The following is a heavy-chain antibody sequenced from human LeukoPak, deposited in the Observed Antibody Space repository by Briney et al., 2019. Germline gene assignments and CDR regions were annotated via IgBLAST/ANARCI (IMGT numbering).Heavy chain of an antibody. CDR2: INPNSGGT. V-gene: IGHV1-2*02. D-gene: IGHD6-6*01. CDR1: GYTFTGYY. CDR3: ARDSAVRGSIAARPFFDY. J-gene: IGHJ4*02. Sequence: ASVKLSCKAAGYTFTGYYMHWGRHAPGQGLEWMGWINPNSGGTNYAQKFQGRVTMTRDTSISTAYMELSRLRSDDTAVYYCARDSAVRGSIAARPFFDYWGQGTLVTVSS.